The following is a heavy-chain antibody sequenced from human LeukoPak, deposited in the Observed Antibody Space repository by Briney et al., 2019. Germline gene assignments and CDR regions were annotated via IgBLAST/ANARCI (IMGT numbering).Heavy chain of an antibody. D-gene: IGHD4-23*01. CDR1: GFTFDDYG. Sequence: GGSLRLSCAASGFTFDDYGMSWVRQAPGKGLEWVSGINWNGGSTGYADSVKGRFTISRDNAKNSLYLQMNSLRAEDTAVYYCARVPDYGGNRWFDPWGQGTLVTVSS. J-gene: IGHJ5*02. CDR2: INWNGGST. CDR3: ARVPDYGGNRWFDP. V-gene: IGHV3-20*04.